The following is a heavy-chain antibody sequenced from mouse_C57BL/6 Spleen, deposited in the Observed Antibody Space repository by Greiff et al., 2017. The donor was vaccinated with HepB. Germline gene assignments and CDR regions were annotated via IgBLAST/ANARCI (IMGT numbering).Heavy chain of an antibody. CDR3: TKGVYSNSAWFAY. Sequence: EVKVVESGAELVRPGASVKLSCTASGFNIKDDYMHWVKQRPEQGLEWIGWIDPENGDTEYASKFQGKATITADTSSNTAHLQLSSLSSEATAVYYCTKGVYSNSAWFAYWGQGTLVTVSA. CDR2: IDPENGDT. V-gene: IGHV14-4*01. CDR1: GFNIKDDY. J-gene: IGHJ3*01. D-gene: IGHD2-5*01.